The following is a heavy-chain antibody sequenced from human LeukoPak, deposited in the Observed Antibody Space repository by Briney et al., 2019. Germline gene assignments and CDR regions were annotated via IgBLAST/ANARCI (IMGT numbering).Heavy chain of an antibody. J-gene: IGHJ6*03. CDR1: GGSISSSTYY. V-gene: IGHV4-39*01. D-gene: IGHD4-11*01. CDR2: IYYSGST. Sequence: SETLSLTCTVSGGSISSSTYYWGWIRQPPGKGLQWIGSIYYSGSTYYNPSLKSRVTISVDTSKNQFSLKLSSVTAADTAVYYCARSPAWGYSNPYYYCYYMDVWGKGTTVTVSS. CDR3: ARSPAWGYSNPYYYCYYMDV.